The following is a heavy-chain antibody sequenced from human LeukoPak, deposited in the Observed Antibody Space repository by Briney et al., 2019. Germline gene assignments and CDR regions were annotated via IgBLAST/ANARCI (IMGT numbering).Heavy chain of an antibody. CDR2: IKPDGNEK. Sequence: PGGSLRLSRAASGFTFSAYWMSWVRQAPGKGLEWVANIKPDGNEKYYVDSVKGRFTISRDNAKDSVYLQMSSLRAEDTAVYYCTSTAVAGPGFYWGQGTLVIVSS. D-gene: IGHD6-19*01. J-gene: IGHJ4*02. V-gene: IGHV3-7*01. CDR1: GFTFSAYW. CDR3: TSTAVAGPGFY.